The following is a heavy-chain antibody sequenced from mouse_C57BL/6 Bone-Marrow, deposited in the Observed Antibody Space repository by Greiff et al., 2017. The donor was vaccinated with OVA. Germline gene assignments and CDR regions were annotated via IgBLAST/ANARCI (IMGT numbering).Heavy chain of an antibody. CDR2: ISNLAYSI. Sequence: EVQRVESGGGLVQPGGSLKLSCAASGFTFSDYGMAWVRQAPRKGPEWVAFISNLAYSIYYADTVTGRFTLSRENAKNTLYLEMSSLRSEDAAMYYCARREDYGSGYLYFGVWGTGTTVTVSS. CDR3: ARREDYGSGYLYFGV. CDR1: GFTFSDYG. V-gene: IGHV5-15*01. D-gene: IGHD1-1*01. J-gene: IGHJ1*03.